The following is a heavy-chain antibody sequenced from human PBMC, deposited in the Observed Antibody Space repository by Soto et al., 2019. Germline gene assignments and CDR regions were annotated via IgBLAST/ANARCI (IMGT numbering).Heavy chain of an antibody. V-gene: IGHV4-31*03. CDR3: SRGGRRSPVMDV. Sequence: QVQLQESGPGLVKPSQTLSLTCTVSGGSISSGGYYWSWIRQHPGKGLEWIGYIYYSGSTYYNPSLKSRVTISVDTSKNQFSLKLSSVTAADTAVYYCSRGGRRSPVMDVWGQGTTVTVSS. CDR2: IYYSGST. CDR1: GGSISSGGYY. J-gene: IGHJ6*02.